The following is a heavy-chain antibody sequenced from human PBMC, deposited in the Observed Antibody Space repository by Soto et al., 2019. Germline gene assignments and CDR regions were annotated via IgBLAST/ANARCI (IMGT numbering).Heavy chain of an antibody. CDR3: ARDSGPMVRGVVSDY. CDR2: IYYSGST. J-gene: IGHJ4*02. V-gene: IGHV4-31*03. D-gene: IGHD3-10*01. Sequence: QVQLQESGPGLVKPSQTLSLTCTVSGGSISSGGYYWSWIRQHPGKGLEWIGYIYYSGSTYYNPSLKRRVTRSVATSKNQFSLKLSSVTAADTAVYYCARDSGPMVRGVVSDYWGQGTLVTVSS. CDR1: GGSISSGGYY.